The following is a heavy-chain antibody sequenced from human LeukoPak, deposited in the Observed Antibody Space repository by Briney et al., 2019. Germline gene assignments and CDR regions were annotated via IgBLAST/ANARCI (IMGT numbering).Heavy chain of an antibody. V-gene: IGHV3-33*06. CDR2: IWYNGSNK. Sequence: GGSLRLSCAASGFTFSNYGMHWVRQAPGKGLEWVALIWYNGSNKYYTDSVKGRLTISRDNSKNTLYLQMNSLRVEDTALYYCAKVHGVPYWGQGTLVTVSS. D-gene: IGHD1-1*01. J-gene: IGHJ4*02. CDR1: GFTFSNYG. CDR3: AKVHGVPY.